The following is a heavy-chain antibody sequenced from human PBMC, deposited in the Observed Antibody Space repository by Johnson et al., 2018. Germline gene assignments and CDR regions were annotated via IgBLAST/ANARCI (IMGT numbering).Heavy chain of an antibody. CDR2: ISSSGSTI. CDR1: GFTFSDYY. V-gene: IGHV3-11*01. Sequence: QVQLVQSGGGLVKPGGSLRLSCAASGFTFSDYYMSWIRQAPGKGLEWVSYISSSGSTIYYADSVKGRFTISRDNAKNSLYLKMNSLRAEDTAFYYCAKERSKRVGYCSGNTCYSDDYGMDVWGQGTTVTVSS. J-gene: IGHJ6*02. CDR3: AKERSKRVGYCSGNTCYSDDYGMDV. D-gene: IGHD2-15*01.